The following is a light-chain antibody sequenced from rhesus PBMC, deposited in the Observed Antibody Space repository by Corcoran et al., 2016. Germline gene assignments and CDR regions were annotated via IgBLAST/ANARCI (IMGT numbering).Light chain of an antibody. Sequence: DIQMTQSPSSLSASVGDRVTITCRASQGITNDLARYQQKPGEIPKLLIYEASSLQSGIPSRFSGSGSGTDFTLTISSLQSEDLATYYCQPYYSTPYSFGPGTKVEIK. V-gene: IGKV1-25*01. J-gene: IGKJ2*01. CDR1: QGITND. CDR3: QPYYSTPYS. CDR2: EAS.